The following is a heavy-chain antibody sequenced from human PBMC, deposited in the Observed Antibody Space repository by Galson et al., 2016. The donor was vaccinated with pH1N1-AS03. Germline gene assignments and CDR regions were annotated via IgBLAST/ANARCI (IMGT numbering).Heavy chain of an antibody. Sequence: ETLSLTCAVSGGSISDYYLSWIRQPPGKGLEWIGHIHHSGTTNYNPSLRSRVTISVDTSKKQFSLKMTSVTAADTAVYFCAAGQGWTADDWGQGTLVTVSS. CDR3: AAGQGWTADD. CDR1: GGSISDYY. V-gene: IGHV4-59*01. D-gene: IGHD2-15*01. CDR2: IHHSGTT. J-gene: IGHJ4*02.